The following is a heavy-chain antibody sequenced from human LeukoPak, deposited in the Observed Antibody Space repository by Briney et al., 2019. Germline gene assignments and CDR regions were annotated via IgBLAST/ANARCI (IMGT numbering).Heavy chain of an antibody. CDR3: ATTGYSSRNY. Sequence: GGSLRLSCAASGFTFDDYAMHWVRQAPGKGLEWVSGINWNSGSIGYADSVKGRFTISRDNAKNSLYLQMNSLRAEDTAVYYCATTGYSSRNYWGQGTLVTVSS. V-gene: IGHV3-9*01. D-gene: IGHD6-13*01. J-gene: IGHJ4*02. CDR2: INWNSGSI. CDR1: GFTFDDYA.